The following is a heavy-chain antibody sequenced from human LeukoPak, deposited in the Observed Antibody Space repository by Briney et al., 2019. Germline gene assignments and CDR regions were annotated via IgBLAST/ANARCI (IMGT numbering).Heavy chain of an antibody. CDR2: ISAYNGNT. V-gene: IGHV1-18*01. D-gene: IGHD5-24*01. Sequence: GASVKVSCKASGYTFPSYGISWVRQAPGHGLEWMGWISAYNGNTNYAQKLQGRVTMTTDTSTSTAYMELRSLRSDDTAVYYCASGPLGEMATPGWLDLWGQGNLVSVSS. CDR1: GYTFPSYG. J-gene: IGHJ5*02. CDR3: ASGPLGEMATPGWLDL.